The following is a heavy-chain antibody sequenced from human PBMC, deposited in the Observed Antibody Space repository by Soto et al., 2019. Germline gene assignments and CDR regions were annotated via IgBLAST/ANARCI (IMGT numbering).Heavy chain of an antibody. CDR2: ISSSSSYI. Sequence: EVQLVESGGGLVKPGGSLRLSCAASGFTFSSYSMNWVRQAPGKGLEWVSSISSSSSYIYYAASVKGRFTISRDNAKNSLYLQMNSLRAEDTAVYYCARTGDYERGYFDYWGQGTLVTVSS. V-gene: IGHV3-21*01. J-gene: IGHJ4*02. D-gene: IGHD4-17*01. CDR3: ARTGDYERGYFDY. CDR1: GFTFSSYS.